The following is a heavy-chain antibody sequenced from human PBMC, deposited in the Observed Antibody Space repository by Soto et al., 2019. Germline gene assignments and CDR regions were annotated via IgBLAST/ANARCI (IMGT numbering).Heavy chain of an antibody. Sequence: PGGSLRLSCAASGFTFSEFGMHWVRQAPGKGLEWVAVIWFDGSERYYGDSVKGRFTISRDNSKNTLFLQMDSLRNEDTAVYYCARDRGYGSGSFNPTMAYWGTGTAVPVYS. D-gene: IGHD3-10*01. CDR1: GFTFSEFG. CDR3: ARDRGYGSGSFNPTMAY. J-gene: IGHJ1*01. CDR2: IWFDGSER. V-gene: IGHV3-33*01.